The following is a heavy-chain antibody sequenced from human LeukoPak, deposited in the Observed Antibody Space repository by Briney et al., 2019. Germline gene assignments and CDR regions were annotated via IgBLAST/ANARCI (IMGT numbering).Heavy chain of an antibody. Sequence: SETLSLACTVSGASFSSSTYYWGWIRQPPGKGLEWIGSIYYSGSTYYNPPLKGRVTMSVDTSENQFSLKLSSVTAADTAVYYCARHAGGISATGTRPFDYWGQGTLVTVSS. D-gene: IGHD6-13*01. V-gene: IGHV4-39*01. CDR1: GASFSSSTYY. CDR2: IYYSGST. J-gene: IGHJ4*02. CDR3: ARHAGGISATGTRPFDY.